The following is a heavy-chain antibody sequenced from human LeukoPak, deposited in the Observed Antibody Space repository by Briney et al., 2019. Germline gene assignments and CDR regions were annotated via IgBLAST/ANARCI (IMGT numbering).Heavy chain of an antibody. Sequence: AGGSLRLSCAASGFTFSNYAMYWVRQAPGKGLEWVAVISYDGSNKYYTDSVKGRFTISRDNSKNTLFLQMNSLRAEDTAVYYCAREAVVVPAARVLDYYYYGMDVWGQGTTVTVSS. CDR1: GFTFSNYA. CDR3: AREAVVVPAARVLDYYYYGMDV. D-gene: IGHD2-2*01. CDR2: ISYDGSNK. J-gene: IGHJ6*02. V-gene: IGHV3-30*07.